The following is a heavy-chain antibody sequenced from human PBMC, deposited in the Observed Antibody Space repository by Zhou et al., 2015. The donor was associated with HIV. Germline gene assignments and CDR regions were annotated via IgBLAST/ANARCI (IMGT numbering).Heavy chain of an antibody. Sequence: EVQLLESGGGLVQPGGSLRLSCEVSGFTLTTYTMSWVRQAPGKGLEWLSCITRSGGATDFVDSVRGRFSISRDISKNALYLQMNSLRAEDTAIYYCAMLSGGNSGRPEDDFWGQGTLVTVSS. V-gene: IGHV3-23*01. D-gene: IGHD2-15*01. J-gene: IGHJ4*02. CDR2: ITRSGGAT. CDR1: GFTLTTYT. CDR3: AMLSGGNSGRPEDDF.